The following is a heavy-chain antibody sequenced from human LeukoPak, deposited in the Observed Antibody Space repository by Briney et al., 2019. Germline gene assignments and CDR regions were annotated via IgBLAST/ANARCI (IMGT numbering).Heavy chain of an antibody. J-gene: IGHJ3*02. Sequence: GGSLRLSCAASGFSFSTYGMHWVRQAPGKGLEWVAVISYDGSNKYYADSVKGRFTISRDNSKNTLYLQMNSLRAEDTAVYYCARGVVVTAIHDAFDIWGQGTMVTVSS. CDR2: ISYDGSNK. V-gene: IGHV3-30*19. CDR1: GFSFSTYG. D-gene: IGHD2-21*02. CDR3: ARGVVVTAIHDAFDI.